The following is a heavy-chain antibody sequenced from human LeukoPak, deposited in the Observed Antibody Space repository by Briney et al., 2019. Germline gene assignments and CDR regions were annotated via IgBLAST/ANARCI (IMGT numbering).Heavy chain of an antibody. D-gene: IGHD3-10*01. CDR1: GFTFSSYS. CDR2: ISSTGRYI. V-gene: IGHV3-21*01. J-gene: IGHJ6*03. CDR3: ARGFGSYYYMDV. Sequence: GGSLRLSCAASGFTFSSYSMNWVRQAPGKGLELVSSISSTGRYIRDADSVKGRFTISRDNAKNSLYLQMNGLRAEDTAVYYCARGFGSYYYMDVWGKGTTVTVSS.